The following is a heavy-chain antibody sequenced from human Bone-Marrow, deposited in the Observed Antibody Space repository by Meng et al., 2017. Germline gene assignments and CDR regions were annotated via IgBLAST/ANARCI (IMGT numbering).Heavy chain of an antibody. J-gene: IGHJ4*02. Sequence: SLTCAVYGGSFSGYYWSWIRQPPGKGLEWIGEINHSGSTNYNPSLKSRVTISVDTSKNQFSLKLSSVTAADTAVYYCARGLTSGPSAGDYWGQGTLVTVSS. D-gene: IGHD2-15*01. CDR2: INHSGST. CDR3: ARGLTSGPSAGDY. CDR1: GGSFSGYY. V-gene: IGHV4-34*01.